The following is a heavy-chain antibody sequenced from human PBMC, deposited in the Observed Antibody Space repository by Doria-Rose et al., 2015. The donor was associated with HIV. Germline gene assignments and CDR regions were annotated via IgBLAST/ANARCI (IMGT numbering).Heavy chain of an antibody. CDR3: ATGVTLDY. CDR1: GFTFSSHR. D-gene: IGHD3-10*01. V-gene: IGHV3-21*01. CDR2: ISSTSAYI. J-gene: IGHJ4*02. Sequence: VQLVQSGGGLVRPGGSLRLSCATSGFTFSSHRINWVRQAPGKGLEWVSSISSTSAYINYADSVRGRFTISRDNARNSLYLQMDSLRAEDTAIYYCATGVTLDYWGQGTLITASS.